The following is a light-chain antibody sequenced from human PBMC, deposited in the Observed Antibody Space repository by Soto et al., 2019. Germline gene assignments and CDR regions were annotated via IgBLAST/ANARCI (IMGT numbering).Light chain of an antibody. CDR2: GAS. Sequence: EIVLTQSPVTLSLSPGERATLSCRASQSVASSYLAWYQQKPGQAPRLLIYGASSGATGIPDRFSGSGSGTDFMLTISRLELEDLEVYYCQQYVSPPTTFGQGTRLG. V-gene: IGKV3-20*01. J-gene: IGKJ5*01. CDR1: QSVASSY. CDR3: QQYVSPPTT.